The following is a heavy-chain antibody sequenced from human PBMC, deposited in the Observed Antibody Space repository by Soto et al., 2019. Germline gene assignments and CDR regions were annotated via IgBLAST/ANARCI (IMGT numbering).Heavy chain of an antibody. J-gene: IGHJ1*01. CDR3: AKEPRVGASAAGYFQH. V-gene: IGHV3-23*01. D-gene: IGHD1-26*01. CDR1: GFTLSIYA. CDR2: INTNGGST. Sequence: EVQLLESGGGLVQPGGSLRLSCAASGFTLSIYAMTWVRQAPGKGLEWVSSINTNGGSTFYADSVKGRFTISRDHSENTVYLQMNSLRVEDTAIYYCAKEPRVGASAAGYFQHWGQGTLVSVSS.